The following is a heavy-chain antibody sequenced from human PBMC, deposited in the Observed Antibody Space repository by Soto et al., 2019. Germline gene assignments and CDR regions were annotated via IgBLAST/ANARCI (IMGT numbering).Heavy chain of an antibody. V-gene: IGHV4-61*01. Sequence: PSETLSLTCTVSGGSVSSGSYYWNWIRQPPGKGLEWIGYMYYSGSTNYNPSLKSRVTISVDTSKDQFSLRLSSVTAADTAVYYCARGYYDNNDYYFRGLDYWGQGILVTVSS. D-gene: IGHD3-22*01. CDR2: MYYSGST. CDR3: ARGYYDNNDYYFRGLDY. J-gene: IGHJ4*02. CDR1: GGSVSSGSYY.